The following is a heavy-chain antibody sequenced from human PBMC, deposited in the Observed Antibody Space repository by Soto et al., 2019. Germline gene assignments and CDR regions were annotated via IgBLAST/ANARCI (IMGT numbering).Heavy chain of an antibody. J-gene: IGHJ3*02. Sequence: QVQLQESSPGLVKPSETLSLTCTVPSGSIRTSYWTWIRQFPGKRLEWIAHIHNSGNTNSNPSLKSRVTISMDTSKNQISLRLTSVTAADTAMYYCARLQYTVVTPIDMWGQGTMVTVSS. CDR2: IHNSGNT. V-gene: IGHV4-59*01. D-gene: IGHD2-21*02. CDR3: ARLQYTVVTPIDM. CDR1: SGSIRTSY.